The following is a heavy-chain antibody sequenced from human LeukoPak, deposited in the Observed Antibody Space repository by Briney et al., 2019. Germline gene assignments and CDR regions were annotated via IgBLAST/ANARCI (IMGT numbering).Heavy chain of an antibody. J-gene: IGHJ4*02. CDR1: GYTFTGYY. V-gene: IGHV1-2*02. Sequence: ASVKVSCKASGYTFTGYYMHWVRQDPGQGLEWMGWINPNSGGTNYAQKFQGRVTMTRDTSISTAYMELSRLRSDDTAVYYCASTYDSSGYYTLLDYWGQGTLVTVSS. D-gene: IGHD3-22*01. CDR2: INPNSGGT. CDR3: ASTYDSSGYYTLLDY.